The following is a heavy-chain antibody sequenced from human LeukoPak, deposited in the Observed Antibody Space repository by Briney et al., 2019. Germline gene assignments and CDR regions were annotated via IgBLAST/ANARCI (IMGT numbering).Heavy chain of an antibody. CDR2: INHSGST. CDR1: GGSFSGYY. V-gene: IGHV4-34*01. D-gene: IGHD2-21*01. Sequence: SETLSLTCAVYGGSFSGYYWSWIRQPPGKGLEWIGEINHSGSTNYNPSLKSRVTISVDTSKNQFSLKLSSVTAADTAVYYCARGRTLFTSPLIYWGQGTLVTVSS. J-gene: IGHJ4*02. CDR3: ARGRTLFTSPLIY.